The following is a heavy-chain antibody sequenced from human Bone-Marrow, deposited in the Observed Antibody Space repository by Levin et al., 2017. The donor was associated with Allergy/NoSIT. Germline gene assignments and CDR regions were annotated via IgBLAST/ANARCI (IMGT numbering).Heavy chain of an antibody. D-gene: IGHD3-3*01. J-gene: IGHJ6*02. CDR3: AKDHNVGIFGVVPPSYYYYYGMDV. V-gene: IGHV3-23*01. Sequence: GESLKISCAASGFTFSSYAMSWVRQAPGKGLEWVSAISGSGGSTYYADSVKGRFTISRDNSKNTLYLQMNSLRAEDTAVYYCAKDHNVGIFGVVPPSYYYYYGMDVWGQGTTVTVSS. CDR1: GFTFSSYA. CDR2: ISGSGGST.